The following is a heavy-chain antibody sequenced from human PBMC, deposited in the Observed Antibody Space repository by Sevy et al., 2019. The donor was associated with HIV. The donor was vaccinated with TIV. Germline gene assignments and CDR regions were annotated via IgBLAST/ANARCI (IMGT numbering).Heavy chain of an antibody. D-gene: IGHD1-1*01. J-gene: IGHJ3*02. CDR1: GFTFASYS. Sequence: GGSPRLSCTASGFTFASYSMNWVRQTPGKGLEWVSCINIRSTDIKYADSVRGRFTISRDNAKNSLYLQMDSLRAEDTAVYYCARDSRRWLQLPDAFDIWGRGTMVTVSS. CDR3: ARDSRRWLQLPDAFDI. CDR2: INIRSTDI. V-gene: IGHV3-21*01.